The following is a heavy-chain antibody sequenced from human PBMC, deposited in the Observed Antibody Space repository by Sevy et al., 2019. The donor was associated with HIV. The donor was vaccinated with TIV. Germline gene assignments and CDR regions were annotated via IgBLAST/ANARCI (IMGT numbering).Heavy chain of an antibody. CDR2: FDPEDGDT. V-gene: IGHV1-24*01. D-gene: IGHD3-22*01. J-gene: IGHJ4*02. CDR3: TTMEYYHNIIGSSSGDY. Sequence: ASVKVSCKDSGYTLTILDMHWVRQAPGKGLEWMGGFDPEDGDTFYAQKFQGRVTMTEDTSTDTAYMELSSLRSEDTAVYYCTTMEYYHNIIGSSSGDYWGQGTLVTVSS. CDR1: GYTLTILD.